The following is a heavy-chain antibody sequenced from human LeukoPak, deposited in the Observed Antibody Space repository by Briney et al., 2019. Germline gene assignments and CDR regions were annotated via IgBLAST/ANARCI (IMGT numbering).Heavy chain of an antibody. CDR1: GYTFTSYG. Sequence: GASVKVSCKASGYTFTSYGISWVRQAPGQGLEWMGWISAYNGNTNYAQKLQGRVTMTRDMSISTAYMDLRRLKSDDTAVYYCVRDMDRGQWLVRPYNWGQGTLVTVSS. CDR2: ISAYNGNT. CDR3: VRDMDRGQWLVRPYN. V-gene: IGHV1-18*01. D-gene: IGHD6-19*01. J-gene: IGHJ4*02.